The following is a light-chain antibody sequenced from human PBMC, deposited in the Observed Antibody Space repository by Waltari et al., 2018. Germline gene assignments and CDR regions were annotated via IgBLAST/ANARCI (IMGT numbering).Light chain of an antibody. CDR2: GAS. V-gene: IGKV3-20*01. J-gene: IGKJ5*01. CDR1: QSVSSSY. CDR3: QQYGSSPRGIT. Sequence: EIVLTQSPGTLSLSPGDRATLSGRASQSVSSSYLAWYQQKPGQAPRLLIYGASSRATGIPDRFSGSGSGTDFTLTISRLEPEDFAVYYCQQYGSSPRGITFGQGTRLEIK.